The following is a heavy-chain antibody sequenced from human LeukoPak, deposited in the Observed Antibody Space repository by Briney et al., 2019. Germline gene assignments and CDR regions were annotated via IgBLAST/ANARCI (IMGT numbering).Heavy chain of an antibody. CDR1: GFTFSSYS. CDR2: ISSSSSTI. V-gene: IGHV3-48*01. J-gene: IGHJ4*02. Sequence: GGSLRLSWAASGFTFSSYSMNWVRQAAGKGLEWVSYISSSSSTIYYADSVKGRFTISRDNAKNSLYLQMNSLRAEDTAVYYCARDLIEGAGKTTLYYFDYWGQGTLVTVSS. D-gene: IGHD1-26*01. CDR3: ARDLIEGAGKTTLYYFDY.